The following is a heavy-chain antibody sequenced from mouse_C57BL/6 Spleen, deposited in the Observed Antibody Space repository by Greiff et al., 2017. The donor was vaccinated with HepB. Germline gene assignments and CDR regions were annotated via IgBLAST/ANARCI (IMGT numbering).Heavy chain of an antibody. CDR2: INPSSGYT. V-gene: IGHV1-7*01. Sequence: VQLQESGAELAKPGASVKLSCKASGYTFTSYWMHWVKQRPGQGLEWIGYINPSSGYTKYKQKFKDKATLTADKSSSTAYMQLSSLTYEASAVYYCARERELGRAWFAYWGQGTLVTVSA. CDR1: GYTFTSYW. CDR3: ARERELGRAWFAY. J-gene: IGHJ3*01. D-gene: IGHD4-1*01.